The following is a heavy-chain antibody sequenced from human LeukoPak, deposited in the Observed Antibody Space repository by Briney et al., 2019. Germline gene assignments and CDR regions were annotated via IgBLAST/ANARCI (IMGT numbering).Heavy chain of an antibody. V-gene: IGHV4-59*01. D-gene: IGHD4-17*01. CDR2: IYYSGST. J-gene: IGHJ4*02. Sequence: SETLSLTCTVSGGSISSYYWSWIRQPPGKGLEWIGYIYYSGSTNYNPSLKSRVTMSVDSSKNHFSLKLTSVTAADTAVYYCARDFPPYGDYIGPYFDYWGQGTLVTVSS. CDR3: ARDFPPYGDYIGPYFDY. CDR1: GGSISSYY.